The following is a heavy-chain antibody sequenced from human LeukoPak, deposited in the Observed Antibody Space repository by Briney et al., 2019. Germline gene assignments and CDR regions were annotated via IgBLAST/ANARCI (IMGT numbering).Heavy chain of an antibody. Sequence: GGSLRLSCAVSGFIFSDHYMDWVRQAPGKGLEWVGRTRNKANSYTTEYAASVKGRFTISRDDSKNSLFLQMNSLKTEDTAVYYCARDLSYYYDNNGGAFDIWGQGTMVTVSS. CDR2: TRNKANSYTT. D-gene: IGHD3-22*01. CDR1: GFIFSDHY. CDR3: ARDLSYYYDNNGGAFDI. V-gene: IGHV3-72*01. J-gene: IGHJ3*02.